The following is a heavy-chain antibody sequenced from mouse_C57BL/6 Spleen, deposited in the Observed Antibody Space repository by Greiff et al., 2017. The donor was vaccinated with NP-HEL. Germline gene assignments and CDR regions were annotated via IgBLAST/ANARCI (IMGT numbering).Heavy chain of an antibody. CDR3: ASSVYDYDPAWFAY. D-gene: IGHD2-4*01. CDR1: GYTFTSYW. CDR2: IDPNSGGT. Sequence: VQLQQSGAELVKPGASVKLSCKASGYTFTSYWMHWVKQRPGRGLEWIGRIDPNSGGTKYNEKFKSKATLTVDKPSSTAYMQLSSLTSEDSSVYYCASSVYDYDPAWFAYWGQGTLVTVSA. J-gene: IGHJ3*01. V-gene: IGHV1-72*01.